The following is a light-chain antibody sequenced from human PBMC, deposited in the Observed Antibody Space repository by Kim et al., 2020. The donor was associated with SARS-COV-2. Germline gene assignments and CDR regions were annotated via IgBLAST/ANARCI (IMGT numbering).Light chain of an antibody. J-gene: IGLJ3*02. CDR1: SGSIASNY. CDR3: QSYDSSNQV. CDR2: NNN. V-gene: IGLV6-57*02. Sequence: NFMLTQPHSLSESPGKTVTISCTGSSGSIASNYVQWYQQRPGSAPTTVIYNNNQRPSGVPDRFSGSIDSSSNSASLTISGLKTEDEADYYCQSYDSSNQVFGGGTQLTV.